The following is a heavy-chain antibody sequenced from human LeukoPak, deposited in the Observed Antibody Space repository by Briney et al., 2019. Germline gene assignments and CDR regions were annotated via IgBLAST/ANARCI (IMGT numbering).Heavy chain of an antibody. CDR3: AREGGSGSYSY. Sequence: SETLSLTCAVSGGSISSGDYSWSWIRQPPGKGLEWIGYISYSGSTYYNPSLKSRVTISVDTSKNQFSLKLSSVTAADTAVYYCAREGGSGSYSYWGQGTLVTVSS. J-gene: IGHJ4*02. D-gene: IGHD3-10*01. CDR2: ISYSGST. CDR1: GGSISSGDYS. V-gene: IGHV4-30-4*07.